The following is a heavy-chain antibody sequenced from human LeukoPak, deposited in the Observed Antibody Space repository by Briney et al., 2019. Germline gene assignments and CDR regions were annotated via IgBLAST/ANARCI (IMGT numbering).Heavy chain of an antibody. CDR1: GFTFTSYS. CDR3: AKGGKWDVTPFDY. CDR2: ISGGGGST. J-gene: IGHJ4*02. Sequence: VGSLRLSCAASGFTFTSYSMNWVRQAPGKGLEWVSTISGGGGSTYYADSVKGRFTISRDNSKNTLYLQVNSLRAEDTAVYYCAKGGKWDVTPFDYWAQGTLVTVSS. D-gene: IGHD1-26*01. V-gene: IGHV3-23*01.